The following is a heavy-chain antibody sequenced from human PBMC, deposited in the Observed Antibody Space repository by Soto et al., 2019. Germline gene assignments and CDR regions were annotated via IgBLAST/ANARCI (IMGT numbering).Heavy chain of an antibody. CDR2: MNPNSGNT. V-gene: IGHV1-8*02. Sequence: ASVKVSCKASGYSFTSYDINWVRQAAGQGLEWMGWMNPNSGNTAYAQRFQGRVSMTRNTSITTAYMELSSLKASDTAMYYCARLSYSSGRWGDNWFDPWGQGTLVTVSS. D-gene: IGHD6-19*01. J-gene: IGHJ5*02. CDR3: ARLSYSSGRWGDNWFDP. CDR1: GYSFTSYD.